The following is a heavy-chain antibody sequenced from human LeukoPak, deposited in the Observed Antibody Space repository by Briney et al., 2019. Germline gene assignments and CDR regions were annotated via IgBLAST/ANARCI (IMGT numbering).Heavy chain of an antibody. V-gene: IGHV1-2*02. CDR2: INPNSGVT. CDR1: GYTFTAYY. Sequence: ASVKVSCKASGYTFTAYYLSWVRQAPGQGLEWMGWINPNSGVTSYAQNFQGRVTMTRDTSISTAYVELSTLTSDDTAVYYCTRVDWSWNYSDYWGQGTLVTVSS. J-gene: IGHJ4*02. D-gene: IGHD3/OR15-3a*01. CDR3: TRVDWSWNYSDY.